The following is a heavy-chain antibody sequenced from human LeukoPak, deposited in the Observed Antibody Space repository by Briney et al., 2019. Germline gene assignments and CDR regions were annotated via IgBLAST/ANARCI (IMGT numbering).Heavy chain of an antibody. Sequence: ASVKVSCKASGFTFTSSAVQWVRQARGQRLEWIGWIVVGSGNTNYAQKFQERVTITRDMSTSTAYMELSSLRSEDTAVYYCAREGGSGHYYGMDVWGQGTTVTVSS. D-gene: IGHD3-10*01. CDR3: AREGGSGHYYGMDV. CDR1: GFTFTSSA. CDR2: IVVGSGNT. V-gene: IGHV1-58*01. J-gene: IGHJ6*02.